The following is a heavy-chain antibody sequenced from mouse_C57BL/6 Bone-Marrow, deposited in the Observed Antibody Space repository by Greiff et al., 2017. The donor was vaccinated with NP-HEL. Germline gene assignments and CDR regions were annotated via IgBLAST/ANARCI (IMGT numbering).Heavy chain of an antibody. CDR3: VTVVAWYFDV. D-gene: IGHD1-1*01. J-gene: IGHJ1*03. CDR2: IRSKSNNYAT. V-gene: IGHV10-1*01. CDR1: GFSFNTYA. Sequence: EVKLVESGGGLVQPKGSLKLSCAASGFSFNTYAMNWVRQAPGKGLEWVARIRSKSNNYATYYADSVKDRFTISRDDSESMLYLQMNNLKTEDTAMYYCVTVVAWYFDVWGTGTTVTVSS.